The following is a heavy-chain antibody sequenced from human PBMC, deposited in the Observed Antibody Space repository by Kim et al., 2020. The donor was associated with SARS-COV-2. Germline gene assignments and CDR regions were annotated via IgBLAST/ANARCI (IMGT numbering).Heavy chain of an antibody. CDR2: INHSGST. J-gene: IGHJ4*02. Sequence: SETLSLTCAVYGGSFSGYYWSWIRQPPGKGLEWIGEINHSGSTNYNPSLKSRVTISVDTSKNQFSLKLSSVTAADTAVYYCARGRGYYGSGRLWMDWGQGTLVTVSS. D-gene: IGHD3-10*01. V-gene: IGHV4-34*01. CDR3: ARGRGYYGSGRLWMD. CDR1: GGSFSGYY.